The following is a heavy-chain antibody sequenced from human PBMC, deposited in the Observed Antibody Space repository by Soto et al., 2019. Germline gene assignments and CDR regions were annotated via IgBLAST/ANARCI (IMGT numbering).Heavy chain of an antibody. CDR3: ARSFYGSGSYLFDY. D-gene: IGHD3-10*01. Sequence: QVQLQESGPGLVKPSQTLSLTCTVSGGSISSGDYYWSWIRQPPGKGLEWIGYIYYSGSTYSNPSLKSRVTISVDTSMSQFSLNLSSVTAADTAVYYCARSFYGSGSYLFDYWGQGTLVTVSS. CDR2: IYYSGST. V-gene: IGHV4-30-4*01. CDR1: GGSISSGDYY. J-gene: IGHJ4*02.